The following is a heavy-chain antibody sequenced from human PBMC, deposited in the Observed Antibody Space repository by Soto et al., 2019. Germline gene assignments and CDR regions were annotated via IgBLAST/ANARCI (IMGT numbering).Heavy chain of an antibody. Sequence: QVQLVQSGAEVKKPGASVKVSCKASGYTFGSYDINWVRQATGQGLEWMGWMNPNSGNTGYAQKFQRRVTMTRAFIINTAYMELSSLRSEDTPVYYCARRARVRMQLWLPFDYWAQGTLVSVSS. D-gene: IGHD5-18*01. V-gene: IGHV1-8*01. CDR3: ARRARVRMQLWLPFDY. J-gene: IGHJ4*02. CDR1: GYTFGSYD. CDR2: MNPNSGNT.